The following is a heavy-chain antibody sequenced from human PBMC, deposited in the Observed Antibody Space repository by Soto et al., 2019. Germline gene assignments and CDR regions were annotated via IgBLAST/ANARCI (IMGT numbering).Heavy chain of an antibody. Sequence: VSVKVSCKASGYTFTGYYMHWVRQAPGQGLEWMGWINPNSGGTNYAQKFQGWVTMTRDTSISTAYMELSRLRSDDTAVYYCARDRAYYDFWSGQNYYYGMDVWGQGTTVTVSS. CDR1: GYTFTGYY. D-gene: IGHD3-3*01. CDR2: INPNSGGT. CDR3: ARDRAYYDFWSGQNYYYGMDV. J-gene: IGHJ6*02. V-gene: IGHV1-2*04.